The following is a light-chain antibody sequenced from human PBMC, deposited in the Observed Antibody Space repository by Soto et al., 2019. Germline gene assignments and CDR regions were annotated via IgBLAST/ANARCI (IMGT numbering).Light chain of an antibody. CDR3: TSFTSTSTPV. V-gene: IGLV2-14*01. CDR1: SCDVDAFDY. Sequence: QSAVTQPASVSGSPGQSITISCTGTSCDVDAFDYVSWYQQHPGKAPKLMIFEVSDRPSGVSDRFSGSKSGSTASLTISGLQAEDEADYFCTSFTSTSTPVFGTGTKLTVL. CDR2: EVS. J-gene: IGLJ1*01.